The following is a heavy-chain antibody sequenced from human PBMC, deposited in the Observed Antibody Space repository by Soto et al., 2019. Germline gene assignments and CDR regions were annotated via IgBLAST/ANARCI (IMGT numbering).Heavy chain of an antibody. CDR2: IYYSGST. D-gene: IGHD3-9*01. J-gene: IGHJ3*02. CDR1: GGSISSYH. V-gene: IGHV4-59*01. CDR3: ARYARILRYFDWSDAFAI. Sequence: KPSKTLSLTCTVSGGSISSYHWSWIRQPPGKGLEWIGYIYYSGSTNYNPSLKSRVTISVGTSKNQFSLKLSSVTAADTAVYYCARYARILRYFDWSDAFAIWSQGIMVTVSS.